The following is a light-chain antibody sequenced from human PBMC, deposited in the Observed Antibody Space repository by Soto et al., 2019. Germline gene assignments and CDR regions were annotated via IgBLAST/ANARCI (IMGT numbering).Light chain of an antibody. CDR1: HDISTY. J-gene: IGKJ5*01. Sequence: DIQLTQSPSTLSGSVGDRVTITCRASHDISTYLAWYQQKPGKAPKLMIYEASTLQSGVPSRFSGSGSGTEFPLTISGLLPEDFATYHCQQLNTLPFTFGQGTRLEIK. CDR3: QQLNTLPFT. CDR2: EAS. V-gene: IGKV1-9*01.